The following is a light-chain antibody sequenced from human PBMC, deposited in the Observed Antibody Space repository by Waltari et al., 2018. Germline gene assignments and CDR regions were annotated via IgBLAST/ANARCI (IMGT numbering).Light chain of an antibody. CDR2: DVR. Sequence: QSALTQPASVSGAPGQSITISCTGTSSDVGGYNFVSCYQQHPGTAPKLMIYDVRNRPSRVSILFSGSKSGNTASLTISVLQAEDESDYYCSSFTSNSMVFGGGTKLTVL. V-gene: IGLV2-14*03. CDR3: SSFTSNSMV. J-gene: IGLJ2*01. CDR1: SSDVGGYNF.